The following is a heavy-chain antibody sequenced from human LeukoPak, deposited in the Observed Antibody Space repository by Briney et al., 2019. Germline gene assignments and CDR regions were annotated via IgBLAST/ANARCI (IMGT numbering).Heavy chain of an antibody. D-gene: IGHD2-2*01. CDR3: TAQVPAASHY. CDR2: IKSKTDGGTT. Sequence: GGSLRLSCAASGFTFSNAWMSWVRQAPGKGLEWVGRIKSKTDGGTTDYAAPVKCRFTISRDDSKNTLYLQMNSLKTEDTAVYYYTAQVPAASHYWGQGTLVTVSS. J-gene: IGHJ4*02. V-gene: IGHV3-15*01. CDR1: GFTFSNAW.